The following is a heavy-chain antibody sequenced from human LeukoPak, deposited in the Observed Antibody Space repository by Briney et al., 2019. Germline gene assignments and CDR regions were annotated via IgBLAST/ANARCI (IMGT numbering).Heavy chain of an antibody. CDR2: IIQDGSET. J-gene: IGHJ4*02. D-gene: IGHD3-16*01. CDR1: GITFRNYW. CDR3: ATDDYRGLGY. Sequence: GGSLRLSCATSGITFRNYWMHWVRQAPGKGLVWVSHIIQDGSETFYADSVKGRFTISRDNAKNTVYLQMNSLISEDTAVYYCATDDYRGLGYWGQGTLVTVSS. V-gene: IGHV3-74*01.